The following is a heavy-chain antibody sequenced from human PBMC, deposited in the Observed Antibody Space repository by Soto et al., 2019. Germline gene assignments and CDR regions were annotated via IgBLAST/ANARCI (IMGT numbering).Heavy chain of an antibody. V-gene: IGHV3-21*01. CDR2: ISSSSSYI. CDR1: GFTFSSYS. J-gene: IGHJ4*02. CDR3: ARVDGLAEAGSFDY. D-gene: IGHD6-19*01. Sequence: EVQLVESGGGLVKPGGSLRLSCAASGFTFSSYSMNWVRQAPGKGLEWVSSISSSSSYIYYADSVKGRFTIARDNAKNSLYLQMNSLRAEDTAVYYCARVDGLAEAGSFDYWGQGTLVTVSS.